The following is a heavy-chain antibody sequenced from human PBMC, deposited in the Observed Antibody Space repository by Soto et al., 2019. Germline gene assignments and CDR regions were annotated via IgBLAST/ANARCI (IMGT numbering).Heavy chain of an antibody. J-gene: IGHJ4*02. D-gene: IGHD2-15*01. CDR2: SNSYGSST. V-gene: IGHV3-74*01. Sequence: PGESLKISCAASGFTFTSYWMHWVRQAPGRGLVWVSRSNSYGSSTSYAGSVKGRVTIFRDKAKNTLYLQMNSLRAEDTAVYYCVRTSLVVAAATREDYWGQGTLVTVS. CDR1: GFTFTSYW. CDR3: VRTSLVVAAATREDY.